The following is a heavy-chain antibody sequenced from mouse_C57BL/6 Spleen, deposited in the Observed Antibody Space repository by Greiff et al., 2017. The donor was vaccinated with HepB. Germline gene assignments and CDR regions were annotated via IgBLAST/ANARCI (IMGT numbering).Heavy chain of an antibody. CDR1: GYTFTDYY. CDR3: ARGEAYYSNPPWFAY. J-gene: IGHJ3*01. D-gene: IGHD2-5*01. CDR2: INPNNGGT. Sequence: EVQLQQSGPELVKPGASVKISCKASGYTFTDYYMNWVKQSHGKSLEWIGDINPNNGGTSYNQKFKGKATLTVDKSSSTAYMELRSLTSEDSAVYYGARGEAYYSNPPWFAYWGQGTLVTVSA. V-gene: IGHV1-26*01.